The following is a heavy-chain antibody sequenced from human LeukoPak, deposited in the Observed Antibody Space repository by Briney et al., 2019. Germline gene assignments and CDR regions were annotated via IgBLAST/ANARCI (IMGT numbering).Heavy chain of an antibody. V-gene: IGHV3-7*01. CDR2: IKQDGSEK. J-gene: IGHJ3*02. Sequence: GGSLRLSCAGSGFTFSSYWMTWVRQAPGKGLEWVANIKQDGSEKYYVDSVKGRFTISRDNAKNSLYLQMNSLRAEDTAVYYCASPLGAFDIWGQGTMVTVSS. CDR3: ASPLGAFDI. CDR1: GFTFSSYW.